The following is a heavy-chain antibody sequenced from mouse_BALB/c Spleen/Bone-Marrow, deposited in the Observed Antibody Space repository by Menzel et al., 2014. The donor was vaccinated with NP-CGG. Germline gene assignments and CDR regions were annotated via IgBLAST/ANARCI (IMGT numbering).Heavy chain of an antibody. CDR2: IDPANGNT. V-gene: IGHV14-3*02. CDR1: GFNIKDTY. D-gene: IGHD1-1*01. CDR3: ASYYHGSSSFAY. J-gene: IGHJ3*01. Sequence: EVELMESGAELVKPGASVKLSCTASGFNIKDTYMHWVKQRPEQGLEWIGRIDPANGNTKYDPKFQGKATITADTSSNTAYLQLSSLTSEDTAVYYCASYYHGSSSFAYWGQGTLVTVSA.